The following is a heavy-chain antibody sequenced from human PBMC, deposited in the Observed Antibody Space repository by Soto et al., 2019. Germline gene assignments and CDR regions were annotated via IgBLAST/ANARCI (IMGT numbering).Heavy chain of an antibody. Sequence: GESLKISCKGSGYSFTSYWISWVRQMPGKGLEWMGRIDPSDSYTNYSPSFQGHVTISADKSISTAYLQWSSLKASDTAMYYCARAPYDIFGGIDYGMAVWGQGTTVTVSS. J-gene: IGHJ6*02. CDR3: ARAPYDIFGGIDYGMAV. V-gene: IGHV5-10-1*01. CDR1: GYSFTSYW. CDR2: IDPSDSYT. D-gene: IGHD3-9*01.